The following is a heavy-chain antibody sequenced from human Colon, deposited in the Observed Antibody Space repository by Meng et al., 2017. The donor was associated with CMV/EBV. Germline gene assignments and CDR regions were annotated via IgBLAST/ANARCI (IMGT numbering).Heavy chain of an antibody. D-gene: IGHD1-14*01. Sequence: GESLKISCKGSGFTFSTYWIGWVRQMPGKGLEWMGIIYAGDSDARYSTSFQGQVTISVDKSINTAYLQWSSLKASDTAMYYCARPRTLTGAIDYWGQGTLVTVSS. CDR3: ARPRTLTGAIDY. J-gene: IGHJ4*02. CDR1: GFTFSTYW. CDR2: IYAGDSDA. V-gene: IGHV5-51*01.